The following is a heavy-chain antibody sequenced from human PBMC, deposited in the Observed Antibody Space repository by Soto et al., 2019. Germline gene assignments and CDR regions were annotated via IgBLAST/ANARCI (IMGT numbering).Heavy chain of an antibody. CDR1: GGTFDNYA. Sequence: QEQLLQSGAEVRKPGSSVKVSCKASGGTFDNYAVSWVRQAPGQGLEWMGGIIPMFETVNYAQRLQGRLTFAADDSTSTAYMELTSLTSADTAIYFCARGLRTGNYGMDVWGQGTTVTVSS. CDR2: IIPMFETV. CDR3: ARGLRTGNYGMDV. D-gene: IGHD2-15*01. J-gene: IGHJ6*02. V-gene: IGHV1-69*01.